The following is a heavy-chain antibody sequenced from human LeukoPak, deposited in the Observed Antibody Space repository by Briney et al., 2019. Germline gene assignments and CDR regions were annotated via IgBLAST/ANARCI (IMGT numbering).Heavy chain of an antibody. CDR2: ISSSSSYI. CDR1: GFTFSSYS. J-gene: IGHJ3*02. CDR3: ARPPFRTYYYDSSGPDAFDI. V-gene: IGHV3-21*01. Sequence: GGSLRLSCAASGFTFSSYSMNWVRQAPGKGLEWVSSISSSSSYIYYADSVKGRFTISRDNAKNSLYLQMNSLRAEDTAVYYCARPPFRTYYYDSSGPDAFDIWGQGTMVTVSS. D-gene: IGHD3-22*01.